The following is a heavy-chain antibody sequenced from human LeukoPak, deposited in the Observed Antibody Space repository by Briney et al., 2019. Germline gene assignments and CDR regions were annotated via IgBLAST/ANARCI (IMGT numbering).Heavy chain of an antibody. CDR3: AKDSSRGADAFDI. CDR2: IWYDGSNK. V-gene: IGHV3-33*06. J-gene: IGHJ3*02. CDR1: GFTFCSYG. D-gene: IGHD6-13*01. Sequence: PGRSLRLSCAASGFTFCSYGMHWVRQAPGKGLEWVAVIWYDGSNKYYADSAKGRFTISRDNSKNTLYLQMNSLRAEDTAVYYCAKDSSRGADAFDIWGQGTMVTVSS.